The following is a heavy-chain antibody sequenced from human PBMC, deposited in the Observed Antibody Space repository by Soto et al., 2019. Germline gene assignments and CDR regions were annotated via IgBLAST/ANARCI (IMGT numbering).Heavy chain of an antibody. J-gene: IGHJ5*01. CDR1: GFPLSTSGVG. D-gene: IGHD2-15*01. Sequence: SGPTLVNPTQTLTLTCTFSGFPLSTSGVGVGWIRQSPGKALEWLALIYWDDDKRYSPSLKSRLTITKDTSKNQVVLTMTNMDPVDTATYYCAHKGLYCCGGSCYVHNWFYPRGQGSLVPVSS. CDR2: IYWDDDK. CDR3: AHKGLYCCGGSCYVHNWFYP. V-gene: IGHV2-5*02.